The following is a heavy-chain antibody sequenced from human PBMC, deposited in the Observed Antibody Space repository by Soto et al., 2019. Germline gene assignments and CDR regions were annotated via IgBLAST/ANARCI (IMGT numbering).Heavy chain of an antibody. CDR2: IYYSGST. V-gene: IGHV4-31*03. Sequence: TLSLTCTVSGGSISSGGYYWSWIRQHPGKGLEWIGYIYYSGSTYYNPSLKSRVTISVDTSKNQFSLKPSSVTAADTGVYYCAGVPPHDYGDYGWWFDRWGQGTLVTVSS. J-gene: IGHJ5*02. CDR3: AGVPPHDYGDYGWWFDR. D-gene: IGHD4-17*01. CDR1: GGSISSGGYY.